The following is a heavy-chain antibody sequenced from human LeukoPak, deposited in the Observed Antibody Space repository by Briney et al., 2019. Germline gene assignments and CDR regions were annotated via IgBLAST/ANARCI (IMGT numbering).Heavy chain of an antibody. CDR2: INPNSGGT. Sequence: PGASVKVSCKASGYTFTGYYMHWVRQAPGQGLEWMGWINPNSGGTNYAQKFQGRVTMTRDTSISTAYMELSRLGSDDTAVYYCARDYYGSGSYYGHMDVWSKGTTVTVSS. CDR3: ARDYYGSGSYYGHMDV. V-gene: IGHV1-2*02. J-gene: IGHJ6*03. D-gene: IGHD3-10*01. CDR1: GYTFTGYY.